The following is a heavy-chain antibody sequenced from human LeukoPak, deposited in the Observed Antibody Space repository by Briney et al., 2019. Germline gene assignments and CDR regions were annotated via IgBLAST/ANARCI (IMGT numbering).Heavy chain of an antibody. CDR2: IIPNFGIA. CDR3: ARDRRGDGYNWDDAFDI. D-gene: IGHD5-24*01. J-gene: IGHJ3*02. V-gene: IGHV1-69*04. Sequence: AASVTVSCMASGGTFSSYAISWVRQAPGRGLEWMGRIIPNFGIANYAQKFQGRVTITADKSTSTAYMELSSLRSEDTAVYYCARDRRGDGYNWDDAFDIWGQGTMVTVSS. CDR1: GGTFSSYA.